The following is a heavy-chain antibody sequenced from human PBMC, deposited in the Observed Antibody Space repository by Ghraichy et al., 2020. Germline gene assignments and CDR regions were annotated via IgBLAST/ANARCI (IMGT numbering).Heavy chain of an antibody. V-gene: IGHV1-18*01. Sequence: ASVKVSCKTSGYSFITFGITWVRQAPGHEFEWMGWISPYNGNTNYAQKFQDRVTMTADTSTTTAYMELKSLTSDDTAVYYCARYGQQWRQTTYLDYWGQGTLVTVSS. D-gene: IGHD6-19*01. CDR1: GYSFITFG. CDR3: ARYGQQWRQTTYLDY. J-gene: IGHJ4*02. CDR2: ISPYNGNT.